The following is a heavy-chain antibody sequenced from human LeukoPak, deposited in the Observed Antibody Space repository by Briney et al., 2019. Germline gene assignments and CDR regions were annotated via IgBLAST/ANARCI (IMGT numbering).Heavy chain of an antibody. V-gene: IGHV4-34*01. CDR2: INHSGST. Sequence: SETLSLTCAVYGGSFSGYYWSWIRQPPGKGLEWIGEINHSGSTNYNPSLKSRVTISVDTSKNQFSLKLSSVTAADTAVYYCARVDCSSTSCYTPDAFDIWGQGTMVTVSS. J-gene: IGHJ3*02. CDR1: GGSFSGYY. D-gene: IGHD2-2*02. CDR3: ARVDCSSTSCYTPDAFDI.